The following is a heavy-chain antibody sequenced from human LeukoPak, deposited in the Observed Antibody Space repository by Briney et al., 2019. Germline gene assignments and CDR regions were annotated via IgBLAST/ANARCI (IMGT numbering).Heavy chain of an antibody. CDR2: IYSGGST. D-gene: IGHD5-24*01. CDR3: ARAIVEMATISYFSGAFDI. V-gene: IGHV3-66*01. J-gene: IGHJ3*02. CDR1: GFTVSSNY. Sequence: GGSLRLSCAASGFTVSSNYMSWVRQAPGKGLEWVSVIYSGGSTYYADSVKGRFTISRDNSKNTLYLQMNSLRAEDTAVYYCARAIVEMATISYFSGAFDIWGQGTMVTVSS.